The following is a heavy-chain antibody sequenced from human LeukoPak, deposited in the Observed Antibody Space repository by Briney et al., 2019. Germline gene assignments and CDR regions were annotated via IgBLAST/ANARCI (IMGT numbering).Heavy chain of an antibody. J-gene: IGHJ4*02. CDR1: GFTVSSNY. D-gene: IGHD4-17*01. Sequence: GGSLRLSCAASGFTVSSNYMSWVRQAPGKGLEWVSVIYSGGSTYYADSVKGRFTISRDNSKNTLYLQMNSLRAEDTAVYYSATTPYGDYGECYWGQGTLVTVSS. CDR2: IYSGGST. CDR3: ATTPYGDYGECY. V-gene: IGHV3-53*01.